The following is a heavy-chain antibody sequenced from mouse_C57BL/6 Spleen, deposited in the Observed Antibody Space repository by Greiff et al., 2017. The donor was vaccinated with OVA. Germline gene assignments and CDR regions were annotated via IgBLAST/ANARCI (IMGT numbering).Heavy chain of an antibody. Sequence: VQLQQSGPELVKPGASVKISCKASGYAFSSSWMNWVKQRPGKGLEWIGRIYPGDGDTNYNGKFKGKATLTADKSSSTAYMQLSSLTSEDSAVYVCARGGDYYGSSPFAYWGQGTLVTVSA. J-gene: IGHJ3*01. D-gene: IGHD1-1*01. CDR3: ARGGDYYGSSPFAY. V-gene: IGHV1-82*01. CDR2: IYPGDGDT. CDR1: GYAFSSSW.